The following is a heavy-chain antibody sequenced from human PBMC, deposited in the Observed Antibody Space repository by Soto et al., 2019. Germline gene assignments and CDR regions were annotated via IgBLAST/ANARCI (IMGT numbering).Heavy chain of an antibody. V-gene: IGHV1-18*01. CDR1: GYTFTSYG. CDR3: ARDLGQQLVDY. CDR2: ISAYNGNT. D-gene: IGHD6-13*01. J-gene: IGHJ4*02. Sequence: QVQLVQSGAEVKKPGASVKVSCKASGYTFTSYGISWVRQAPGQGLEWMGWISAYNGNTNYAQKLQGRVTMTTDTATSTADMELRRLTSDESVVYYCARDLGQQLVDYWGQGTLVTVSS.